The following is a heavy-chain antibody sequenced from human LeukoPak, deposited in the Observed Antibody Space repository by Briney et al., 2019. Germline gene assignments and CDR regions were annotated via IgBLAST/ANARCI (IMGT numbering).Heavy chain of an antibody. CDR3: GKVSDYADWGYFDY. Sequence: GGSLRLSCAASGFTFSSYAMIWVRQAPGKGLEWVSAISGSGGSTYYADSVKGRFTISRDNSKNTLYLQMNSLRAEDTAVYYCGKVSDYADWGYFDYWGQGTLVTVSS. CDR1: GFTFSSYA. J-gene: IGHJ4*02. V-gene: IGHV3-23*01. D-gene: IGHD4-17*01. CDR2: ISGSGGST.